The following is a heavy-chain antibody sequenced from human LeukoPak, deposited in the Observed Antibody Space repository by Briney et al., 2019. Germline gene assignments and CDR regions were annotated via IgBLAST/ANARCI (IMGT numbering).Heavy chain of an antibody. CDR1: GYXLTELS. CDR2: SDPEDGET. CDR3: ATGDKGGYSYGLPKYYFDY. Sequence: ASVTVSCKVSGYXLTELSIHWVRQAPGKGLEWMGSSDPEDGETIYAQKFQGRVTMTEDTSTDTAYMELSSLRSEDTAVYYCATGDKGGYSYGLPKYYFDYWGQGILVTVSS. J-gene: IGHJ4*02. V-gene: IGHV1-24*01. D-gene: IGHD5-18*01.